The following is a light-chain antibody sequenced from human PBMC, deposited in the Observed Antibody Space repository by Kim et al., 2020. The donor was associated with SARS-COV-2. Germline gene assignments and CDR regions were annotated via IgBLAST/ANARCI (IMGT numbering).Light chain of an antibody. Sequence: AADVGDRVTIACRASLSISSWLAWYPQKPGKAPKLLISKASRLESGVPSRFSGSGSGTEFTLTISSLQADDYATYYCQQYNSYWTFGQGTKVDIK. V-gene: IGKV1-5*03. CDR1: LSISSW. J-gene: IGKJ1*01. CDR2: KAS. CDR3: QQYNSYWT.